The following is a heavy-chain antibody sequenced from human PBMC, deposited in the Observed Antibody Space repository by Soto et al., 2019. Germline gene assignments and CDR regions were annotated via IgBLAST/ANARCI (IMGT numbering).Heavy chain of an antibody. V-gene: IGHV4-34*01. J-gene: IGHJ4*02. Sequence: PSETLSLTCAVYGGSFSGYYWSWIRQPPGKGLEWIGEINHSGSTNYNPSLKSRVTISVDTSKNQFSLKLSSVTAADTAVYYCAREGYSYAPFDYWRQGTLVTVSS. CDR1: GGSFSGYY. D-gene: IGHD5-18*01. CDR2: INHSGST. CDR3: AREGYSYAPFDY.